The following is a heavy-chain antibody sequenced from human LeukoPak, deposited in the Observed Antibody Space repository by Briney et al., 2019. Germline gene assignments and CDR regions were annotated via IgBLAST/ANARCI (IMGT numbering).Heavy chain of an antibody. CDR2: ISSSGSTI. CDR1: GFTFSSYE. CDR3: ARDPFVRGPPGFFD. Sequence: PGGSLRLSCAASGFTFSSYEMNWVRQAPGKGLEWVSYISSSGSTIYYADSVKGRFTISRDNAKNSLYLQMNSLRAEDTAVYYCARDPFVRGPPGFFDYGARETRATVSS. J-gene: IGHJ4*02. V-gene: IGHV3-48*03. D-gene: IGHD3-10*02.